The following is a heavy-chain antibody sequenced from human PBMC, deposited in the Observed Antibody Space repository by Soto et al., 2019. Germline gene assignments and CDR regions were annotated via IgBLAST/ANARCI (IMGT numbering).Heavy chain of an antibody. Sequence: QVQLVESGGGVVQPGRSLRLSCAASGFTFSSYGMHWVRQAPGKGLEWVAVIWYDGSNKYYADSVKGRFTISRDNSKNPLYLQMNSLRAEDTAVYYCARGIEAAAGSDFDYWGQGTLVTVSS. CDR2: IWYDGSNK. J-gene: IGHJ4*02. V-gene: IGHV3-33*01. CDR3: ARGIEAAAGSDFDY. CDR1: GFTFSSYG. D-gene: IGHD6-13*01.